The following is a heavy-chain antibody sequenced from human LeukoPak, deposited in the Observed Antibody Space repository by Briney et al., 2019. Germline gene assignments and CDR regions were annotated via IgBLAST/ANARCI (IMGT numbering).Heavy chain of an antibody. V-gene: IGHV4-4*07. CDR1: GDSITSSY. CDR2: IYTSGIT. Sequence: SETLSLTCTVSGDSITSSYWSWIRQSAGKTLEWIGRIYTSGITNYNPSLESRVTISLDKSKNRFSLKLTSVTDADTAVYYCAREGCLQGVCYYNWLDPWGQGTLVIVSS. J-gene: IGHJ5*02. CDR3: AREGCLQGVCYYNWLDP. D-gene: IGHD2-8*01.